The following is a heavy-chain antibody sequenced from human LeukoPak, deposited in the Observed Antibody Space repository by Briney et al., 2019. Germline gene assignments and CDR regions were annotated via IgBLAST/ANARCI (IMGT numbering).Heavy chain of an antibody. CDR1: GFTFSDSY. J-gene: IGHJ4*02. CDR3: ARGKYSFDY. Sequence: NPGGSLRLPCAASGFTFSDSYMSWIRQAPGKGLEYISYISSSGSTIYYADSVKGLFTLSRDNAKNSLSLEMNSLRAEDTAVYYCARGKYSFDYWGQGTLVTVSS. V-gene: IGHV3-11*01. CDR2: ISSSGSTI.